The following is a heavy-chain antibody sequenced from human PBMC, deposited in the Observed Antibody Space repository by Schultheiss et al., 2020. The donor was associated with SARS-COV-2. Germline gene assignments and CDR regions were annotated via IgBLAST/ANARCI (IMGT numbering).Heavy chain of an antibody. J-gene: IGHJ5*02. CDR3: AKDVTGTTLGP. CDR2: IWYDGSNK. Sequence: GGSLRLSCAASGFTFSSYGMHWVRQAPGKGLEWVAVIWYDGSNKYYADSVKGRFTISRDNSKNTLYLQMNSLRAEDTAVYYCAKDVTGTTLGPWGQGTLVTVSS. D-gene: IGHD1-7*01. V-gene: IGHV3-30*02. CDR1: GFTFSSYG.